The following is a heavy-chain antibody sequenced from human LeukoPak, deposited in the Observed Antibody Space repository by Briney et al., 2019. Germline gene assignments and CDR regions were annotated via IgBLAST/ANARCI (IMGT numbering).Heavy chain of an antibody. CDR1: GFTFSSYG. CDR3: ARDPRGSGYFDY. V-gene: IGHV3-30*03. J-gene: IGHJ4*02. Sequence: GGSLRLSCAASGFTFSSYGMHWVRQAPGKGLEWVAVISYDGSNKYYADSVKGRFTISRDNSKNTLYLQMNSLRAEDTAVYYCARDPRGSGYFDYWGQGTLVTVSS. CDR2: ISYDGSNK. D-gene: IGHD6-19*01.